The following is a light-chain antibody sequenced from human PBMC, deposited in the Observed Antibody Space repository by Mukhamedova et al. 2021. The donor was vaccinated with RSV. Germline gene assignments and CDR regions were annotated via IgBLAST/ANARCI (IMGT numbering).Light chain of an antibody. Sequence: WYQRRVHGKAPKILIYVASSLQSGVPSRFSGGGSGTDFTPTITSLQPEDSAPYYCQQISITPSSFGKGTKVEIK. CDR2: VAS. J-gene: IGKJ2*03. CDR3: QQISITPSS. V-gene: IGKV1-39*01.